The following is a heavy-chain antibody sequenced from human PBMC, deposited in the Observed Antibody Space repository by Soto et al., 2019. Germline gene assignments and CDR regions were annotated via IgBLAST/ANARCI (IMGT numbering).Heavy chain of an antibody. J-gene: IGHJ4*02. V-gene: IGHV1-46*01. Sequence: ASVKVSCKASGYTFTIYYMHWVVQAPGQGLEWMGIINPSGGSPSYAQKFQGGITMTRDTSTSTVYMELSSLRSEDTAVYYCARVPAALHYFDYWGQGTLVTVSS. D-gene: IGHD2-2*01. CDR2: INPSGGSP. CDR1: GYTFTIYY. CDR3: ARVPAALHYFDY.